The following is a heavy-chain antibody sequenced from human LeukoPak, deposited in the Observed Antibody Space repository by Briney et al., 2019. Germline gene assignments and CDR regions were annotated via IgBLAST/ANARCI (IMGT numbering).Heavy chain of an antibody. Sequence: PGGSLRLSCAASGFTFSSYAMSWVRQAPGKGLEWVSAISGSGGSTYYADPVKGRFTISRDNSKNTLYLQMNSLRAEDTAVYYCAKGLCSGGSCYDYWGQGTLVTVSS. V-gene: IGHV3-23*01. CDR2: ISGSGGST. D-gene: IGHD2-15*01. CDR1: GFTFSSYA. CDR3: AKGLCSGGSCYDY. J-gene: IGHJ4*02.